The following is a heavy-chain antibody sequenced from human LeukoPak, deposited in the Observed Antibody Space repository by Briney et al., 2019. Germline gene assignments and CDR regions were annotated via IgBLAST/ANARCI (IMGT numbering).Heavy chain of an antibody. CDR3: ARDWNAGRAAFDI. Sequence: GASVKVSCKASGYTFTGYYMHGVRQAPGQGLEWMGWINPNSGGTNYAQKVQGRVTMTRDTSISTAYMELSRLRSDDTAVYYCARDWNAGRAAFDIWGQGTMVTVSS. CDR1: GYTFTGYY. D-gene: IGHD1-1*01. J-gene: IGHJ3*02. V-gene: IGHV1-2*02. CDR2: INPNSGGT.